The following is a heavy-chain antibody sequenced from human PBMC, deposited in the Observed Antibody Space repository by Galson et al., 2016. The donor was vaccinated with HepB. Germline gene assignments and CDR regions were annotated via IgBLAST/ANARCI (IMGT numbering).Heavy chain of an antibody. CDR1: GVSISTTDFY. V-gene: IGHV4-31*03. Sequence: TLSLTCTVSGVSISTTDFYWSWLRQRPGKGIEWIAYRYSGGNTYSNPSLESRISVSPDPSKGQFSLKLTSLPAADTAVYYRARAREILARVVGWFDSWGQGALVTVSS. CDR2: RYSGGNT. D-gene: IGHD2-21*01. CDR3: ARAREILARVVGWFDS. J-gene: IGHJ5*01.